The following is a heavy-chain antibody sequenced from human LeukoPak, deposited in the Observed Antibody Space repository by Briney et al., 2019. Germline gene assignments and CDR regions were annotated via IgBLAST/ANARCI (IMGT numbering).Heavy chain of an antibody. J-gene: IGHJ5*02. CDR3: AATASNWFDP. Sequence: SETLSLTCTVSGGSISSGDFYWTWIRQPPVKGLEWIGYIYYSGNTYYNPSLKSRVTISVDTSKNQFSLKLSSVTAADTAVYYCAATASNWFDPWGQGTLVTVSS. D-gene: IGHD5-18*01. CDR2: IYYSGNT. V-gene: IGHV4-30-4*08. CDR1: GGSISSGDFY.